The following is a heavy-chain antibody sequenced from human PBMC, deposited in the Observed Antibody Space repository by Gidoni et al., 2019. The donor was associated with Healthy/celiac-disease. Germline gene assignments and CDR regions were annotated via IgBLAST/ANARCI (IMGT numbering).Heavy chain of an antibody. D-gene: IGHD3-3*01. CDR2: IIPIFGTA. CDR1: GVTYSSYA. Sequence: QVQLVQSGAEVTKPGSSVKVSCQASGVTYSSYAISWVRQAPGQGLEWMGGIIPIFGTANYAQKFQGRVTITADESTSTAYMELSSLRSEDTAVYYCAIGLRFLEWLLFDYWGQGTLVTVSS. J-gene: IGHJ4*02. CDR3: AIGLRFLEWLLFDY. V-gene: IGHV1-69*01.